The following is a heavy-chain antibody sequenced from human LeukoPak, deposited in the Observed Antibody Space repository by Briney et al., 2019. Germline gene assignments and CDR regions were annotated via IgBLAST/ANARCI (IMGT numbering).Heavy chain of an antibody. J-gene: IGHJ3*02. V-gene: IGHV5-51*01. D-gene: IGHD2-2*01. CDR3: ARHCSSTSCYPADAFDI. CDR2: IYPGDSDT. CDR1: GYSFTSYW. Sequence: GGSLKISCKGSGYSFTSYWIGWVRQMPGKGLEWMGIIYPGDSDTRYSPSFQGQVTISADKSISTAYLQWSSLKASDTAMYYCARHCSSTSCYPADAFDIWGQGTMVTVSS.